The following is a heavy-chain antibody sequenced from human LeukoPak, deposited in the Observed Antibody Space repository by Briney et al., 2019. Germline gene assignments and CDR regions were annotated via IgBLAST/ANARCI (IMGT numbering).Heavy chain of an antibody. CDR2: IGTASDT. CDR3: ARGPHRGKYYYMDV. J-gene: IGHJ6*03. Sequence: GGSLRLSCAASGFTFSSFDMHWVRHPPGQGLEWVSTIGTASDTYYPGSVEGRFTLSRDNAKNSLYLQMNSLTAGDTAVYYCARGPHRGKYYYMDVWGKGTTVTVSS. D-gene: IGHD1-1*01. CDR1: GFTFSSFD. V-gene: IGHV3-13*01.